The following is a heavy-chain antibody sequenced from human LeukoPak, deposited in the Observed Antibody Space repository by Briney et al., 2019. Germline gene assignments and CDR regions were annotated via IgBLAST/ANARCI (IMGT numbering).Heavy chain of an antibody. CDR2: ITGSGGSI. Sequence: PGGSLRLSCAASGFTFRLYVMTCVRQAPGKGLEWVSAITGSGGSIYYADSVRGRFTISRDNSKNTLYLQMRSLRAEDTAIYYCAHPSTPDYGGLDYWGQGTLVTVSS. CDR1: GFTFRLYV. J-gene: IGHJ4*02. CDR3: AHPSTPDYGGLDY. D-gene: IGHD4-17*01. V-gene: IGHV3-23*01.